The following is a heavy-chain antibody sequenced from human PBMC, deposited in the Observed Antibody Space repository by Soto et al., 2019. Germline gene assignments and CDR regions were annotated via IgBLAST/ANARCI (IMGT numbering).Heavy chain of an antibody. CDR1: GGSFSGYY. Sequence: SETLSLTCAVYGGSFSGYYWSWIRQPPGKGLEWIGEINHSGSTNYNPSLKSRVTISVDTSKNQFSLKLSSVTAADTAVYYCARVIVVVVAARTSPYYYYMDVWGKGTTVTVSS. D-gene: IGHD2-15*01. CDR3: ARVIVVVVAARTSPYYYYMDV. J-gene: IGHJ6*03. CDR2: INHSGST. V-gene: IGHV4-34*01.